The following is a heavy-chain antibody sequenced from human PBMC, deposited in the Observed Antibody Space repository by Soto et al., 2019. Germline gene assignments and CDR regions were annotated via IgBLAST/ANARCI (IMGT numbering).Heavy chain of an antibody. CDR2: ISAYNGNT. D-gene: IGHD6-19*01. CDR3: ARQYSSGWYFDY. Sequence: ASVKVSCKAPGHTFTSYGISWVRQAPGQGLEWMGWISAYNGNTNYAQKLQGRVTMTTDTSTSTAYMELRSLRSDDTAVYYCARQYSSGWYFDYWGQRTLVTVSS. J-gene: IGHJ4*02. V-gene: IGHV1-18*01. CDR1: GHTFTSYG.